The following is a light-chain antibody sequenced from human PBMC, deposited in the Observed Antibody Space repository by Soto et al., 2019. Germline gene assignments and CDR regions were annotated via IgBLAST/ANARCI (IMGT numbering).Light chain of an antibody. V-gene: IGKV3-15*01. Sequence: EIVMTQSPATLSVSPGERATLSCRASQSVSSNLAWYQQKPGQAPRLLIYVASTRATGIPARFSGSGSGTEFTLTISSLQSADFAVYYCQQYNNWPPTFGQGTKLEIK. CDR1: QSVSSN. CDR2: VAS. CDR3: QQYNNWPPT. J-gene: IGKJ1*01.